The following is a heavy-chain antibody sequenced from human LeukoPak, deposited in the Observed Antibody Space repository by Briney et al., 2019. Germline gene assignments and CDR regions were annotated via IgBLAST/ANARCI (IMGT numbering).Heavy chain of an antibody. D-gene: IGHD2-15*01. J-gene: IGHJ4*02. V-gene: IGHV3-23*01. CDR3: ANGGGWLRGDLVY. CDR2: ISGSGGSI. CDR1: GFTFSSYA. Sequence: GGSLRLSCAASGFTFSSYAMSWVRQAPGKGLEWVSAISGSGGSIYYADSVKGRFTISRDNSKNTLYLQMNSLRAEDTAVYYCANGGGWLRGDLVYWGQGTLVTVSS.